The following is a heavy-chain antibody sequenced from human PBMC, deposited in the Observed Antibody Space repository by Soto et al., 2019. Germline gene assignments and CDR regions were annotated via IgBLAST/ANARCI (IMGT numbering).Heavy chain of an antibody. Sequence: QVQLVESGGGVVQPGRSLRLSCAASGFTFSSYGMHWVRQAPGNGLEWVAVISYDGSNKFYADSVKGRFTISRDNSKNTLYLQMNSLGAEDTAVYYCAKEGGYYGSGSYSVGENYYGMDVWGQGTTVTVSS. V-gene: IGHV3-30*18. D-gene: IGHD3-10*01. CDR1: GFTFSSYG. CDR2: ISYDGSNK. J-gene: IGHJ6*02. CDR3: AKEGGYYGSGSYSVGENYYGMDV.